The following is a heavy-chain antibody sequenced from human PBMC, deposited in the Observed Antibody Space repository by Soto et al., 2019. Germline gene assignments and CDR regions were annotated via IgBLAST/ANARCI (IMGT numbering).Heavy chain of an antibody. J-gene: IGHJ6*02. V-gene: IGHV1-2*02. CDR1: GYTFTGYY. CDR3: ATVISAITTNYHYYGMAV. D-gene: IGHD3-3*01. CDR2: ITPNSGGT. Sequence: ASVKVSCKAFGYTFTGYYIHWARQAPGQGLEWMGWITPNSGGTNSAQKFQGRVTMTRDTSISTAYMELSRLTSDDTAVYYCATVISAITTNYHYYGMAVWGRGTTVTVS.